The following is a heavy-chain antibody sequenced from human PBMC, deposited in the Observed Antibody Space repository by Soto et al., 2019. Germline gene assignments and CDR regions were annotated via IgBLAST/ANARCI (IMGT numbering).Heavy chain of an antibody. D-gene: IGHD6-19*01. CDR1: GGTFSNYP. J-gene: IGHJ2*01. V-gene: IGHV1-69*12. CDR2: IIPIFGTV. CDR3: ARGNHRWLQLWYFDL. Sequence: QVQLVQSGAEVKKPGSSVKVSCKASGGTFSNYPISWVRQAPGQGLEWMGGIIPIFGTVNYAQKFQGSVTITADESTSTAYMELSSLRSEDTAVYYCARGNHRWLQLWYFDLWGGGTLVSVSS.